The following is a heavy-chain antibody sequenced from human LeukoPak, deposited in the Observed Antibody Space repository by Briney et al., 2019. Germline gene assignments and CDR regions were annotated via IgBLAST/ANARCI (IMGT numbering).Heavy chain of an antibody. CDR3: AKDSHDYGGDLDY. V-gene: IGHV3-23*01. Sequence: PGGSLRLSCAASGFTFSSYAMSWVRQAPGKRLEWVSGISGSGGTKYYADSVKGRFTISRDNSKNTLYLQMNSLRAEDTAVYYCAKDSHDYGGDLDYWGQGTLVTVSS. D-gene: IGHD4-23*01. CDR1: GFTFSSYA. J-gene: IGHJ4*02. CDR2: ISGSGGTK.